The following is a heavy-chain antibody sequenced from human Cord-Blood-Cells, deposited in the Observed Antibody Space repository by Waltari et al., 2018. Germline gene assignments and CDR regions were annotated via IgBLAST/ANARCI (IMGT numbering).Heavy chain of an antibody. CDR3: ARGGGGDHNCDDAFDI. CDR1: GGTLSSYA. J-gene: IGHJ3*02. Sequence: QVQLVQSGAEVKKPGSSVKVSCKASGGTLSSYAISWVRQAPGQGLEWMGGIFPTLGKANTAQKFRGRVTITANKPPSTAYMELSSRRLEDTPVYSCARGGGGDHNCDDAFDIWGQGTMVTVSS. CDR2: IFPTLGKA. D-gene: IGHD3-16*01. V-gene: IGHV1-69*06.